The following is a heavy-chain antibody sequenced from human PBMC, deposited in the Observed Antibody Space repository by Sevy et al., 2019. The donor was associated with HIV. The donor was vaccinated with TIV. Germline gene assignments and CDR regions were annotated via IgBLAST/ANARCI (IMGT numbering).Heavy chain of an antibody. D-gene: IGHD6-13*01. CDR1: GYSFTSYW. CDR2: IYPGDSDT. CDR3: ARRVAAAAFDAFDI. V-gene: IGHV5-51*01. Sequence: ASVKVSCKGSGYSFTSYWIGWVRQMPGKGLEWMGIIYPGDSDTRYSPSFQGQVTISADKSISTAYLQWSSLKASDTAMYYCARRVAAAAFDAFDIWGQGTMVTVSS. J-gene: IGHJ3*02.